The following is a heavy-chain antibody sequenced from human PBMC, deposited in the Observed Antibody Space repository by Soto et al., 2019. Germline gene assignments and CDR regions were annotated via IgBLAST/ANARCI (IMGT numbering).Heavy chain of an antibody. D-gene: IGHD1-20*01. CDR2: IYYNGDT. V-gene: IGHV4-39*01. J-gene: IGHJ3*01. CDR1: GGSVSSGNYF. CDR3: ARRLIDTWNQGHAFDF. Sequence: QLQLQASGPGLVKPAETLSLKCAVSGGSVSSGNYFWGWIRQPPGKGLVWIGNIYYNGDTHYSPSLKSRVTMSVDTAQNQLYLRLTSVTAADTAVYYCARRLIDTWNQGHAFDFWGQGTLVTVAS.